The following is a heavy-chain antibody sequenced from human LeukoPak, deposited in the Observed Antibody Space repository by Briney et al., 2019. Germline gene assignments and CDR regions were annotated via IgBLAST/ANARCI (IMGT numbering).Heavy chain of an antibody. CDR1: GYTFTGYY. V-gene: IGHV1-2*02. J-gene: IGHJ4*02. CDR3: ARGPLYFDY. Sequence: GASVKVSCKASGYTFTGYYMHWVRQAPGQGLEWMGWINPNTGGTNYARKFQGRVTMTRNTSISTAYMELSRVRSDDTAVYYCARGPLYFDYWGQGTLVTVSS. CDR2: INPNTGGT.